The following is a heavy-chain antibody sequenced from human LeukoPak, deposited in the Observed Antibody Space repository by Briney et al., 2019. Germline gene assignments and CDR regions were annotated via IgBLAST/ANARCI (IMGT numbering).Heavy chain of an antibody. CDR1: GLTFDDYG. Sequence: PGGSLRLSCAASGLTFDDYGMSWVRQAPGKGLEWVSGINWNGDSTGYADSVKGRFTISRDNAKNSLYLQMNSLRAEDTALYHCARYYGSGSYYGNYYGMDVWGQGTTVTVSS. V-gene: IGHV3-20*01. J-gene: IGHJ6*02. CDR2: INWNGDST. CDR3: ARYYGSGSYYGNYYGMDV. D-gene: IGHD3-10*01.